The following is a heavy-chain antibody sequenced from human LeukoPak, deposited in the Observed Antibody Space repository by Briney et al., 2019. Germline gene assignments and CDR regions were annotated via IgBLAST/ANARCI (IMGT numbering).Heavy chain of an antibody. J-gene: IGHJ4*02. D-gene: IGHD2-2*01. CDR1: GGSISSYY. V-gene: IGHV4-4*07. Sequence: PSETLSLTCTVSGGSISSYYWSWIRQPAGKGLEWIGRVYTSGSTNYNPSLKSRVTMSVDTSKNQFSLKLSSVTAADTAVYYCARGNVVPAATYYFDYWGQGTLVTVSS. CDR3: ARGNVVPAATYYFDY. CDR2: VYTSGST.